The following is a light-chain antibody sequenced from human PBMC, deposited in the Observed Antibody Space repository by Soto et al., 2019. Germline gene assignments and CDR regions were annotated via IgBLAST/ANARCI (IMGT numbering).Light chain of an antibody. Sequence: QSVLTQPRSVSGSPGQSVTVSCSGTSSDVGKYNFVSWYQQHPGKAPKLIIYDVNKRPSGVPDRCSGSKSGNTASLTISGLQADDEADYYCSSYAGRYSVVFGGGTKVTVL. CDR3: SSYAGRYSVV. CDR1: SSDVGKYNF. J-gene: IGLJ2*01. CDR2: DVN. V-gene: IGLV2-11*01.